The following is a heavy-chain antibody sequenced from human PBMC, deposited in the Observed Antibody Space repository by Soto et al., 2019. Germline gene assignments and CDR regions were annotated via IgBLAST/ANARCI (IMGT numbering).Heavy chain of an antibody. Sequence: EVQLVESGGGLVQPGRSLRLSCAASGFTFDDYAMHWVRQAPGKGLEWVSGISWNSGSIGYAGSVKGRFTISRENAKNTLYLQMNSQRAEDTALYYCAKDISDAPPAGRRGSGWYVEGGYAFDIWGQGTMVTVSS. V-gene: IGHV3-9*01. CDR3: AKDISDAPPAGRRGSGWYVEGGYAFDI. CDR1: GFTFDDYA. D-gene: IGHD6-19*01. CDR2: ISWNSGSI. J-gene: IGHJ3*02.